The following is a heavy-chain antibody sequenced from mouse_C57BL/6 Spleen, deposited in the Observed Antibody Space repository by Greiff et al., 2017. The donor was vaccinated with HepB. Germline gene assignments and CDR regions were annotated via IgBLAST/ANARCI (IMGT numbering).Heavy chain of an antibody. CDR1: GYTFTEYT. V-gene: IGHV1-62-2*01. J-gene: IGHJ1*03. CDR2: FYPGSGSI. CDR3: ARHEGGPYGNSGYCDV. Sequence: QVQLQQSGAELVKPGASVKLSCKASGYTFTEYTIHWVKQRSGQGLEWIGWFYPGSGSIKYNEKFKDKATLTADKSSRTVYMELSRLTSEDSAVYFCARHEGGPYGNSGYCDVWGTGTTVTVSS. D-gene: IGHD2-1*01.